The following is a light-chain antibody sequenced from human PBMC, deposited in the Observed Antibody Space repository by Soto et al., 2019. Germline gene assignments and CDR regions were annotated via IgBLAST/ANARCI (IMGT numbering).Light chain of an antibody. Sequence: QLVLTQSPSASASLGASVKLTRTLSSGHSTYAIAWHQQQPEKGPRYLMKLNSDGSHSKGDGIPDRFLGSSSGAERYLTISSLQSEDEADYYCQTWGTASVVFGGGTKVTVL. V-gene: IGLV4-69*02. CDR2: LNSDGSH. CDR1: SGHSTYA. CDR3: QTWGTASVV. J-gene: IGLJ2*01.